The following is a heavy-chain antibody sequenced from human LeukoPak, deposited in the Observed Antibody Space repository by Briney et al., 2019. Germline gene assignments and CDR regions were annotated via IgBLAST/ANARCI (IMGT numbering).Heavy chain of an antibody. D-gene: IGHD6-6*01. J-gene: IGHJ4*02. Sequence: SETLSLTCTVSGGSISSSSYYWGWIRQPPGKGLEWIGSIYYSGSTYYNPSLKSRVTISVDTSKNQFSLKLSSVTAADTAVYYCARGKAARPNYWGQGTLVTVSS. CDR1: GGSISSSSYY. CDR3: ARGKAARPNY. V-gene: IGHV4-39*07. CDR2: IYYSGST.